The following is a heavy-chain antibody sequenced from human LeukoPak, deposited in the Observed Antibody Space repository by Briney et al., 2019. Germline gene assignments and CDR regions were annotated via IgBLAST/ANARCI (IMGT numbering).Heavy chain of an antibody. D-gene: IGHD3-16*01. CDR3: VRDFWGTYDY. J-gene: IGHJ4*02. CDR1: GYSFTDFTDYH. Sequence: ASVKVSCKASGYSFTDFTDYHLHWVRQAPGQGLEWVGRINPKIGDTFYAQKFRGRVTITGDTSINTGYMELSSLTSDDTAMYYCVRDFWGTYDYWGQGTLVTDSS. CDR2: INPKIGDT. V-gene: IGHV1-2*06.